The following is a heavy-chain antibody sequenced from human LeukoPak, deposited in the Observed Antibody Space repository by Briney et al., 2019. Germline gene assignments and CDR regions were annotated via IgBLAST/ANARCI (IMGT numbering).Heavy chain of an antibody. V-gene: IGHV4-39*07. J-gene: IGHJ5*02. CDR2: IYYSGST. CDR3: ARGIVVVPAATTNWFDP. D-gene: IGHD2-2*01. Sequence: SETLSLTCTVSGGSISSSSYYWGWIRQPPGKGLEWIGSIYYSGSTYYNPSLKSRVTISVDTSKNQFSLKLSSVTAADTAVYYCARGIVVVPAATTNWFDPWGQGTLVTVSS. CDR1: GGSISSSSYY.